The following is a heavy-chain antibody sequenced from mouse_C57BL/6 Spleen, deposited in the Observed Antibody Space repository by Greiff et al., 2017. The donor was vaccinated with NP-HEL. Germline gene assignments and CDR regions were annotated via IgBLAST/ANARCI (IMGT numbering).Heavy chain of an antibody. J-gene: IGHJ2*01. Sequence: QVQLQQSGPGLVQPSQSLSITCTVSGFSLTSYGVHWVRQSPGTGLEWLGVIWSGGSTDYNAAFISRLSISKDNSKSQVFFKMNSLQADDTAIYYCARNDYDGAYYFDYWGQGTTLTVSS. V-gene: IGHV2-2*01. D-gene: IGHD2-4*01. CDR2: IWSGGST. CDR3: ARNDYDGAYYFDY. CDR1: GFSLTSYG.